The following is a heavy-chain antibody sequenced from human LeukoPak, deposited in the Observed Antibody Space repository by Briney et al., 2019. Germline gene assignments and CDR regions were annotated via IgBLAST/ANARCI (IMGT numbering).Heavy chain of an antibody. CDR1: GLTFSGYA. D-gene: IGHD6-13*01. V-gene: IGHV3-30*18. CDR3: AKVPPVMEYSSSWSAFDY. J-gene: IGHJ4*02. CDR2: ISYDGSNK. Sequence: GGPRRSSLAASGLTFSGYAFTGVAKAPAKGLEGGPVISYDGSNKYYADSVKGRFTISRDNSKNRLYLQMNSLRAEDTAVYYCAKVPPVMEYSSSWSAFDYWGQGTLVTVSS.